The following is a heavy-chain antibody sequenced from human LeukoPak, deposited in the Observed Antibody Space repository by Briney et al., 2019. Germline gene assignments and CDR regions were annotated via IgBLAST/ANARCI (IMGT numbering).Heavy chain of an antibody. Sequence: PGGSLRLSCAASGFTFSSYAMSWVRQAPGKGLEWVSAISGSGGSTYYADSVKGRFTISRDNSKNTLYLQMNSLRAEDTAVYYCARDRGNNNQSKYRNGNYYYYYGMDVWGQGTTVTVSS. D-gene: IGHD2/OR15-2a*01. V-gene: IGHV3-23*01. CDR1: GFTFSSYA. CDR2: ISGSGGST. CDR3: ARDRGNNNQSKYRNGNYYYYYGMDV. J-gene: IGHJ6*02.